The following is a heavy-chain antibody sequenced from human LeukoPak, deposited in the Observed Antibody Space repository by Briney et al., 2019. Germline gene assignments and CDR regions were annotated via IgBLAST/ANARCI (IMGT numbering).Heavy chain of an antibody. CDR1: GYTFTGYY. CDR3: ARGTDYGDYGGTWFYYYYMDV. D-gene: IGHD4-17*01. Sequence: ASVKVSCKASGYTFTGYYMHWVRQAPGQGLEWMGWINPNSGGTNYAQKFQGRVTMTRDTSITTAYMELSRLTSDDTAVYYCARGTDYGDYGGTWFYYYYMDVWGEGTTVTVSS. J-gene: IGHJ6*03. V-gene: IGHV1-2*02. CDR2: INPNSGGT.